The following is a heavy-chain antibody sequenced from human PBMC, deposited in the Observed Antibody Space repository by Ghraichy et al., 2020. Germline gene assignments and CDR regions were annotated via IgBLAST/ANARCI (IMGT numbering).Heavy chain of an antibody. CDR3: ARDANGEDFGVENAFDI. CDR1: GFTFSSYW. Sequence: GGSLRLSCAASGFTFSSYWMSWVRQAPGKGLEWVATIKQAGSESYYVDSVKGRFTISRDNTKNSLYLQMNSLRAEDTALYYCARDANGEDFGVENAFDIWGRGTMVTVSS. CDR2: IKQAGSES. V-gene: IGHV3-7*01. J-gene: IGHJ3*02. D-gene: IGHD3-3*01.